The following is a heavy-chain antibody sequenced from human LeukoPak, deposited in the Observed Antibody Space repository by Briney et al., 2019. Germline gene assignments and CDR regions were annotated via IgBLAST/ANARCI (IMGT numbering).Heavy chain of an antibody. CDR2: ISYDGSNK. J-gene: IGHJ4*02. Sequence: GRSLRLSCAASGFTFSSYAMHWVRQAPGKGLEWVAVISYDGSNKYYADSVKGRFTISRDNSKNTLYLQMNSLRAEDTAVYYCAREVYCYGPLPYFDYWGQGTLVTVSS. CDR1: GFTFSSYA. D-gene: IGHD5-18*01. V-gene: IGHV3-30-3*01. CDR3: AREVYCYGPLPYFDY.